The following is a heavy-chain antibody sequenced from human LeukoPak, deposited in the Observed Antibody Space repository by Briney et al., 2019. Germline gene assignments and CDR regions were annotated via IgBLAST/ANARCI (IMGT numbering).Heavy chain of an antibody. CDR2: IYTSGST. D-gene: IGHD3-10*01. V-gene: IGHV4-4*07. CDR3: ARSYYYGSGSQSFDY. J-gene: IGHJ4*02. CDR1: GGSISSYY. Sequence: SETLSLTCTVSGGSISSYYWSWIRQPAGKGLKWIGRIYTSGSTNYNPSLKSRVTMSVDTSKNQFSLKLSSVTAADTAVYYCARSYYYGSGSQSFDYWGQGTLVTVSS.